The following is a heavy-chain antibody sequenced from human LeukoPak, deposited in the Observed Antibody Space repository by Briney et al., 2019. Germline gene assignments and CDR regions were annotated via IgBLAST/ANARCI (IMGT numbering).Heavy chain of an antibody. J-gene: IGHJ4*02. CDR1: GFTFTSSA. D-gene: IGHD3-3*01. Sequence: SVKVSCKASGFTFTSSAMQWVRQARGQRLEWIGWIVVGSGNTNYAQKFQERVTITRDMSTSTAYMELSSLRSEDTAVYYCARGLNSDFWSGYYYFDYWGQGTLVTVSS. V-gene: IGHV1-58*02. CDR3: ARGLNSDFWSGYYYFDY. CDR2: IVVGSGNT.